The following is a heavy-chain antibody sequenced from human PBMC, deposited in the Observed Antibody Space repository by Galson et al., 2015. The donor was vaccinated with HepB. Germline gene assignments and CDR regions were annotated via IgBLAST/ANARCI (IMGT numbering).Heavy chain of an antibody. Sequence: ETLSLTCTVSGDSISSNSYYCGWVRQPPGKGLEWIATISYSGNTYYNPSLKSRVTISADTSRSLFPLNLNSVTAADTAVYFCAKEYNYGYGDYWGQGTMVTVSS. CDR3: AKEYNYGYGDY. V-gene: IGHV4-39*01. D-gene: IGHD5-18*01. CDR2: ISYSGNT. CDR1: GDSISSNSYY. J-gene: IGHJ4*03.